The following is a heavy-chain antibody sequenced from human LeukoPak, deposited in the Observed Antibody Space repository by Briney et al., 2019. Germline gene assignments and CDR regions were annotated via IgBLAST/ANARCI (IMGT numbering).Heavy chain of an antibody. CDR1: GFMFDDYG. CDR3: ARAMYGSGSNWFNP. D-gene: IGHD3-10*01. Sequence: TGGSLRLSCAASGFMFDDYGMSWVRQAPGKGLEWVSGINWNGGRTGYADSVKGRFTISRDSAKNSLCLQMNSLRDEDTAVYYCARAMYGSGSNWFNPWGQGTLVTVSS. CDR2: INWNGGRT. V-gene: IGHV3-20*04. J-gene: IGHJ5*02.